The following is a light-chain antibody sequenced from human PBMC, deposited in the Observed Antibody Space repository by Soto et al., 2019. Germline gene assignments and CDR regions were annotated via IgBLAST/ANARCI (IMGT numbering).Light chain of an antibody. Sequence: EIVMTQSPATLSVSPGERATLSCRASQSVSSNLAWYQQKPGQAPRLLIYDASTRATGIPARSSGSGSGTEFTLTISSLQSEDFAVYYCHQYNNWPLTFGGGTKVEIK. V-gene: IGKV3-15*01. CDR2: DAS. J-gene: IGKJ4*01. CDR3: HQYNNWPLT. CDR1: QSVSSN.